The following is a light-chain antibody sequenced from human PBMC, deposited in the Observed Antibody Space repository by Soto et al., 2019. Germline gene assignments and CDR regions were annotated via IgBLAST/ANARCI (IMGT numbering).Light chain of an antibody. CDR1: QSLLHNNGYNY. V-gene: IGKV2-28*01. CDR3: PQYDNSPLT. CDR2: LVS. Sequence: DIVMTQSPLSLPVTPGESASISCRSSQSLLHNNGYNYLDWYLQKPGQSPQLLIYLVSNRASGVPDRFSGSGSATDFTLTISRLEPEDFAVYYCPQYDNSPLTFGGGTKVDIK. J-gene: IGKJ4*01.